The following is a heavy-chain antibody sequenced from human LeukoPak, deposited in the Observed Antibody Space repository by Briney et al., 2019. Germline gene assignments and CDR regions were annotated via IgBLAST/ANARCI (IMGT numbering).Heavy chain of an antibody. CDR3: ASVYSYGSFDY. Sequence: AASVKVSCKASGYTFAYYGINWVRQAPGQGLEWMGWISAYNGNTNYAQKLQGRVTMTTDTSTSTAYMELRSLRSDDTAVYYCASVYSYGSFDYWGQGTLVTVSS. CDR1: GYTFAYYG. J-gene: IGHJ4*02. D-gene: IGHD5-18*01. V-gene: IGHV1-18*01. CDR2: ISAYNGNT.